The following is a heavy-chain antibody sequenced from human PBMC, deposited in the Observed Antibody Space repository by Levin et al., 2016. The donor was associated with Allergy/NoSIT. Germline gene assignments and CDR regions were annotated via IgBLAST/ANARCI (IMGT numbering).Heavy chain of an antibody. CDR2: IYPGDSDT. D-gene: IGHD5-12*01. V-gene: IGHV5-51*01. J-gene: IGHJ6*02. Sequence: GESLKISCKGSGYSFTSYWIGWVRQMPGKGLEWMGIIYPGDSDTRYSPSFQGQVTISADKSISTAYLQWSSLKASDTAMYYCARHLSRYSGYDFYYYYGMDVWGQGTTVTVSS. CDR1: GYSFTSYW. CDR3: ARHLSRYSGYDFYYYYGMDV.